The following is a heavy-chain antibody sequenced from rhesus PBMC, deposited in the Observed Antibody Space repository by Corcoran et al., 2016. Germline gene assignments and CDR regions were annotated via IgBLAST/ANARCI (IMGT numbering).Heavy chain of an antibody. D-gene: IGHD4-23*01. CDR2: INGNRGCT. CDR1: GGSFSSYW. Sequence: QVQLQESGPGLVKPSETLSLTCAVSGGSFSSYWWSWIRQPPGKGLEWIGEINGNRGCTNYNPSLMCRVTISKYASKNQFSLKLSSVTAADTAVYYCAMYAEYSNYLLDYWGQGVLVTVSS. CDR3: AMYAEYSNYLLDY. V-gene: IGHV4-80*01. J-gene: IGHJ4*01.